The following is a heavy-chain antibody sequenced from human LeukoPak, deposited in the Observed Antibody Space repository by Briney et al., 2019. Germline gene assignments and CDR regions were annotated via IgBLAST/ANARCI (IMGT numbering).Heavy chain of an antibody. D-gene: IGHD6-19*01. J-gene: IGHJ5*02. CDR2: IYYSGST. CDR1: GGSISSSGYY. V-gene: IGHV4-61*08. CDR3: ARDQLAVAGAIRWFDP. Sequence: PSETLSLTCTVSGGSISSSGYYWVWIRQPPGKGLEWIGYIYYSGSTNYNPSLKSRVTISVDTSKNQFSLKLSSVTAADTAVYYCARDQLAVAGAIRWFDPWGQGTLVTVSS.